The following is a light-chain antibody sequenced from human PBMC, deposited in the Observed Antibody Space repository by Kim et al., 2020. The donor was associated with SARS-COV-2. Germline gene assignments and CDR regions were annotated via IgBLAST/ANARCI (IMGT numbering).Light chain of an antibody. CDR3: CSYAGSSSTV. CDR1: SSDVGGYDF. Sequence: QSALTQPRSVSGSPGQSVTIFCTGTSSDVGGYDFVSWYQQHPGKAPNLIIYNVNRRPSGVSDRFSGSKAGNTASLTISGLQADDEADYYCCSYAGSSSTVFGGGTQLTVL. J-gene: IGLJ2*01. CDR2: NVN. V-gene: IGLV2-11*01.